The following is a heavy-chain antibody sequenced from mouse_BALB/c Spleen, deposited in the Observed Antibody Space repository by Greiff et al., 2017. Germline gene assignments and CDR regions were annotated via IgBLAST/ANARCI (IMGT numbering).Heavy chain of an antibody. D-gene: IGHD2-10*02. V-gene: IGHV5-9-1*01. CDR1: GFTFSSYA. Sequence: EVMLVESGGGLVKPGGSLKLSCAASGFTFSSYAMSWVRQTPEKRLEWVATISSGGSYTYYPDSVKGRFTISRDNAKNTLYLQMSSLRSEDTAMYYCARRGYGNYNYAMDYWGQGTSVTVSS. CDR2: ISSGGSYT. CDR3: ARRGYGNYNYAMDY. J-gene: IGHJ4*01.